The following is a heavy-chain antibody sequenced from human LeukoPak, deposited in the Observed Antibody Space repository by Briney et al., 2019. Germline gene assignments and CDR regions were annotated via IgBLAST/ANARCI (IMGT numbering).Heavy chain of an antibody. CDR1: GFTVSSNY. CDR3: ARRLPQAYYDSSGYLDAFDI. V-gene: IGHV3-66*04. D-gene: IGHD3-22*01. Sequence: PGGSLRLSCAASGFTVSSNYMSWVRQAPGKGLEWVSVIYSAGNTYYADSVKGRFTISRDNSKNTLYLQMNSLRAEDTAVYYCARRLPQAYYDSSGYLDAFDIWGQGTMVTVSS. CDR2: IYSAGNT. J-gene: IGHJ3*02.